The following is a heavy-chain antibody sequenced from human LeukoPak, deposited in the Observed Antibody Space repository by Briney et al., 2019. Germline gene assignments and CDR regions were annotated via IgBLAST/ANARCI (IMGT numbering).Heavy chain of an antibody. Sequence: PSETLSLTCTVSGGSISSGSYYWSWIRQPAGKGLEWIGRIYTSGSTNYNPSLKSRVTISVDTSKNQFSLKLSSVTAADTAVYYCARALGYSSGHLGFDPWGQGTLVTVSS. J-gene: IGHJ5*02. CDR2: IYTSGST. D-gene: IGHD6-19*01. CDR3: ARALGYSSGHLGFDP. V-gene: IGHV4-61*02. CDR1: GGSISSGSYY.